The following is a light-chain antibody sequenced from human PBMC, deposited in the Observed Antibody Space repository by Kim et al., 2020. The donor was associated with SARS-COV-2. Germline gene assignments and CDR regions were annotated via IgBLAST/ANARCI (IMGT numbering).Light chain of an antibody. CDR2: EDT. V-gene: IGLV3-1*01. CDR1: KLGDKY. Sequence: SYELTQPPSVSVSPGQTASISCSGDKLGDKYACWYQQRPGQSPVLVIYEDTRRPSGIPERFSASTSGNTATLTISGTQAMDEADYYCQAWDSTTVIFGGGTQLIVL. J-gene: IGLJ2*01. CDR3: QAWDSTTVI.